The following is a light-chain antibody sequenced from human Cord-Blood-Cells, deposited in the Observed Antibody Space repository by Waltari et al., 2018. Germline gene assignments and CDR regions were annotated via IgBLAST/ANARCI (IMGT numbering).Light chain of an antibody. Sequence: VMTQSPATLSVSPGERATLSCRASQSVSSNLAWYQQKPGQAPRLLIYGAFTRATGIPARFSGSGSGTEFTLTISSLQSEDFAVYYCQQYNNWPPLTFGGGTKVEIK. J-gene: IGKJ4*01. CDR2: GAF. CDR3: QQYNNWPPLT. CDR1: QSVSSN. V-gene: IGKV3-15*01.